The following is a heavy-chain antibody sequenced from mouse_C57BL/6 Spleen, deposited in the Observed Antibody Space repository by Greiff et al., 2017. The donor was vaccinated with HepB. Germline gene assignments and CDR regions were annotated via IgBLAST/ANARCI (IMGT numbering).Heavy chain of an antibody. D-gene: IGHD1-1*01. CDR3: ARSGRYYGSSFYYAMDY. CDR2: INPNNGGT. J-gene: IGHJ4*01. Sequence: VQLQQSGPELVKPGASVKISCKASGYTFTDYYMNWVKQSHGKSLEWIGDINPNNGGTSYNQKFKGKATLTVDKSSSTAYMELRSLTSEDSAVYYCARSGRYYGSSFYYAMDYWGQGTSVTVSS. V-gene: IGHV1-26*01. CDR1: GYTFTDYY.